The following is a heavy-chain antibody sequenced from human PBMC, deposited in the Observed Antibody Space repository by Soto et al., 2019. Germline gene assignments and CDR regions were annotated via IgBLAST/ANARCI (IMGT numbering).Heavy chain of an antibody. J-gene: IGHJ1*01. CDR2: INAGNGNT. V-gene: IGHV1-3*01. CDR3: ARDQDGDYGEPEKYFQH. D-gene: IGHD4-17*01. CDR1: GYTFTSYA. Sequence: GASVKVSCKASGYTFTSYAMHWVRQAPGQRLEWMGWINAGNGNTKYSQKFQGRVTITRDTSASTAYMELSSLRSEDTDVYYCARDQDGDYGEPEKYFQHWGQGTLVTVSS.